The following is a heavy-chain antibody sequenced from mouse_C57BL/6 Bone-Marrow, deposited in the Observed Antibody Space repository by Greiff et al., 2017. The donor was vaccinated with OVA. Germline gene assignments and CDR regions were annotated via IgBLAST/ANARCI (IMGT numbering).Heavy chain of an antibody. CDR3: TSLGYYYYAMDY. J-gene: IGHJ4*01. Sequence: EVHLVESGGGLVQPGGSMKLSCAASGFTFSDAWMDWVRQSPEKGLEWVAEIRNKANNHATYYAESVKGRFTISRDDSKSSVYLQMNSLRAEDTGIYYCTSLGYYYYAMDYWGQGTSVTVSS. V-gene: IGHV6-6*01. D-gene: IGHD2-3*01. CDR2: IRNKANNHAT. CDR1: GFTFSDAW.